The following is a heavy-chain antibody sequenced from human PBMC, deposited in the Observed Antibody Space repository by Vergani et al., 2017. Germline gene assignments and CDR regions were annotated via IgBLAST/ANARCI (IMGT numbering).Heavy chain of an antibody. CDR3: ATASDSSGYYDAYDAFDI. CDR1: GYTLTELS. Sequence: QVQLVQSGAEVKKPGASVKVSCKVSGYTLTELSMHWVRQAPGKGLEWMGGFDPEDGETIYAQKFQGRVTMTEDTSTDTAYMELSSLRSEDTAVYYCATASDSSGYYDAYDAFDIWGQGTMVTVSS. J-gene: IGHJ3*02. V-gene: IGHV1-24*01. D-gene: IGHD3-22*01. CDR2: FDPEDGET.